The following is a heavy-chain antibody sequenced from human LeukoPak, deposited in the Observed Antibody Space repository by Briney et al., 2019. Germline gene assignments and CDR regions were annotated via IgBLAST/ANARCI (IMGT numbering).Heavy chain of an antibody. V-gene: IGHV3-23*01. CDR2: IIGINSST. D-gene: IGHD1-1*01. CDR1: GFTFSSYA. CDR3: ARAPGYGAAYYFDY. J-gene: IGHJ4*02. Sequence: PGGSLRLSCAASGFTFSSYAMSWVRQAPGKGLEWVSAIIGINSSTYYADSVKGRFTISRDNSRDTLHLQVNSLRAEDTAVYYCARAPGYGAAYYFDYWGQGTLVTVSS.